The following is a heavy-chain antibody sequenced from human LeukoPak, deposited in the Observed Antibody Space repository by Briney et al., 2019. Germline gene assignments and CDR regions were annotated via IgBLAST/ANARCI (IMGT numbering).Heavy chain of an antibody. Sequence: PGGSLRLSCAASGFTVSSNYMSWVRQAPGKGLEWVSGIYSGGSTYYADSVKGRFTISRDNSKNTLYLQMNSLRAEDTAVYYCARGFNYYDSSGYSLADAFDTWGQGTMVTVSS. V-gene: IGHV3-66*01. D-gene: IGHD3-22*01. J-gene: IGHJ3*02. CDR2: IYSGGST. CDR1: GFTVSSNY. CDR3: ARGFNYYDSSGYSLADAFDT.